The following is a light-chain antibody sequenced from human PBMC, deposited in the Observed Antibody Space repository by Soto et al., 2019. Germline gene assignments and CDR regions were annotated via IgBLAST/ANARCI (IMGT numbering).Light chain of an antibody. CDR1: SSNIGSNT. CDR2: SNN. J-gene: IGLJ3*02. Sequence: QLVLTQPPSASGTPGQRVTISCSGSSSNIGSNTVNWYQQLPGTAPKLLIYSNNQRPSGVPDRFSGSKSGTSASLAISGLQSEDEDDYYCAAWDDSLNGGVFGGGTKITVL. V-gene: IGLV1-44*01. CDR3: AAWDDSLNGGV.